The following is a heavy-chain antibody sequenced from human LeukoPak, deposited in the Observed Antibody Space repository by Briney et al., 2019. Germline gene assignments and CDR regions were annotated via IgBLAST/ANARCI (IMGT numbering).Heavy chain of an antibody. CDR1: GLTFSIYA. V-gene: IGHV3-23*01. D-gene: IGHD2-2*01. Sequence: GGSLRLSCAVSGLTFSIYAMRWVRHAPGEGREWVSAISGSGGSTYYADSVKGRFTISRDNAKNTLYLQTNSLSAEDTAVYYCAKDLVGYCSSTSCYVGYFDYWGQGTLVTVSS. CDR2: ISGSGGST. CDR3: AKDLVGYCSSTSCYVGYFDY. J-gene: IGHJ4*02.